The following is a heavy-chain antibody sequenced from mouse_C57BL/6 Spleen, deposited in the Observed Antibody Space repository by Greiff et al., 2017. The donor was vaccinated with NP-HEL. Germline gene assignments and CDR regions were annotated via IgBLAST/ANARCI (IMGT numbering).Heavy chain of an antibody. CDR1: GYTFTSYW. D-gene: IGHD2-5*01. J-gene: IGHJ4*01. CDR2: IDPSDSET. V-gene: IGHV1-52*01. CDR3: ARGHSNYYAMDY. Sequence: VQLQQPGAELVRPGSSVKLSCKASGYTFTSYWMHWVKQRPIQGLEWIGNIDPSDSETHYNQKFKDKATLTVDKSSSTAYMQLSSLTSEDSAVYCCARGHSNYYAMDYWGQGTSVTVSS.